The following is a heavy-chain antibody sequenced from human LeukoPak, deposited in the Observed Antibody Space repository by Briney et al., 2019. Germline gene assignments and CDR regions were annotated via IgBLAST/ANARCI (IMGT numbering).Heavy chain of an antibody. CDR3: AHRAGYGQITLYGMDV. J-gene: IGHJ6*02. V-gene: IGHV2-5*02. Sequence: SGPTLVNPTQTLTLTCTLSGFSLSTSGVGVGWIRQPPGKALEWLALIYWDDDKRYSPSLKSRLTITKDASKNQVVLTMTNMDPVDTATYYCAHRAGYGQITLYGMDVWGQGTTVTVSS. CDR1: GFSLSTSGVG. CDR2: IYWDDDK. D-gene: IGHD5-18*01.